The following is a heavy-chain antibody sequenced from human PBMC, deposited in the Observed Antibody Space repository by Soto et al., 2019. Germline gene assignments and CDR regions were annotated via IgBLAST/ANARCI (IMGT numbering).Heavy chain of an antibody. J-gene: IGHJ6*02. CDR2: ISGSGGST. CDR1: GFTFSSYA. CDR3: EKARQTAYYAFWSGYFPQRDYYYYSGLDV. V-gene: IGHV3-23*01. D-gene: IGHD3-3*01. Sequence: GGSLRLSCAASGFTFSSYAMSWVRQAPGKGLEWVSAISGSGGSTYYADSVKGRFTISRDNSKNTLYLQMTSLRAEDTAVYYCEKARQTAYYAFWSGYFPQRDYYYYSGLDVWGQGTTVTVSS.